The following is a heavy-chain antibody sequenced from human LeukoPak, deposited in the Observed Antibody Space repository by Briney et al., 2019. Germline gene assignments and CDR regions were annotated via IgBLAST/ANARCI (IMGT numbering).Heavy chain of an antibody. CDR3: ARQGPYCGGDCSNYLDF. J-gene: IGHJ4*02. CDR1: GYSISSGFY. D-gene: IGHD2-21*01. CDR2: IYHSGST. Sequence: PSETLSLTCAVSGYSISSGFYWDWIRQPPGKGLEWIGTIYHSGSTYYNPPLKSRVTIPVDMSKNQFSLKLRSVTAADTAMYYCARQGPYCGGDCSNYLDFWGQGTLVTVSS. V-gene: IGHV4-38-2*01.